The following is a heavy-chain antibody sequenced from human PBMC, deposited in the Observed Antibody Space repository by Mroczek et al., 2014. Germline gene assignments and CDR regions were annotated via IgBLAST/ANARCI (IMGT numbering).Heavy chain of an antibody. D-gene: IGHD3-3*01. J-gene: IGHJ4*02. V-gene: IGHV3-30-3*01. Sequence: QVQLVQSGEARSSLGRSLXTXLVQPLDSPSVAMLCTGSPGSRQGAGWVAVISYDGSNKYYADSVKGRFTISRDNSKNTLYLQMNSLRAEDTAVYYCARFFGVVSGLDYWGQGTLVTVSS. CDR3: ARFFGVVSGLDY. CDR1: DSPSVAML. CDR2: ISYDGSNK.